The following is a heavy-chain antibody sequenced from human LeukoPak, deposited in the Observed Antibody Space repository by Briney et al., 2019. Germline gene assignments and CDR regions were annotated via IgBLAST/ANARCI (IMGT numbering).Heavy chain of an antibody. CDR1: GFTFDDYA. D-gene: IGHD4-17*01. J-gene: IGHJ4*02. CDR3: AKGSDYGDYIFDY. Sequence: SGRSLRLSCAASGFTFDDYAMHWVRQAPGKGLEWVSGISWNSGSIGYADSVKGRITISRDNAKNSLYLQMNSLRAEDTALYYCAKGSDYGDYIFDYWGQGTLVTVSS. V-gene: IGHV3-9*01. CDR2: ISWNSGSI.